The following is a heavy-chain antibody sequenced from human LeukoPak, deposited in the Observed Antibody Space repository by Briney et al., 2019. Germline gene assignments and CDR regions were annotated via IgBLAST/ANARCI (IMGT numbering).Heavy chain of an antibody. CDR2: IYHSGST. CDR3: TRELAGTTVED. V-gene: IGHV4-38-2*02. D-gene: IGHD1-1*01. CDR1: GYSISSGYY. J-gene: IGHJ4*02. Sequence: PSETLSLTCTVSGYSISSGYYWGWIRQPPGKGLEWIGSIYHSGSTYYNPSLKSRVTISVDTSKNQFSLKLSSVTAADTALYYCTRELAGTTVEDWGQGTLVTVSS.